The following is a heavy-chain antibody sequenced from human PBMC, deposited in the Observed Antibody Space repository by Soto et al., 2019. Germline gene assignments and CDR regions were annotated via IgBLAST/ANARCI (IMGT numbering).Heavy chain of an antibody. Sequence: EVQLVESGGGLVQPGGSLRLSCAASGFMFSSYWMYWVRQAPGKGLVWVSRINTDGSSTSYADFVKGRFTISRDNAKNTLCLQMSSLRAEDTAVYYCARRTYDATFGYWGQGTLVTVFS. J-gene: IGHJ4*02. V-gene: IGHV3-74*01. CDR1: GFMFSSYW. CDR2: INTDGSST. CDR3: ARRTYDATFGY. D-gene: IGHD3-16*01.